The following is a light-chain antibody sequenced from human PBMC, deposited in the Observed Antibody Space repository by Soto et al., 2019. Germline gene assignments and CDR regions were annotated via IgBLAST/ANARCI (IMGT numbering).Light chain of an antibody. CDR2: EVS. V-gene: IGLV2-14*01. CDR1: SSDVGTYNF. CDR3: SSYSSTSTPWV. Sequence: QSALTQPASVSGSPGQSITISCTGTSSDVGTYNFVSWYQQHPGKAPKLMLYEVSSRPSGVSNRFSGSKSGNTASLTISGLQAEDEADYYCSSYSSTSTPWVFGGGTKLTVL. J-gene: IGLJ3*02.